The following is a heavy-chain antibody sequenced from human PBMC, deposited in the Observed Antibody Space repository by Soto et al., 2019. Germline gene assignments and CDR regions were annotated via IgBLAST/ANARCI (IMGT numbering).Heavy chain of an antibody. V-gene: IGHV5-51*01. CDR1: GYSFTSYW. CDR2: IYPGDSDT. J-gene: IGHJ4*02. D-gene: IGHD3-10*01. Sequence: GESLKISCKGSGYSFTSYWIGWVRQMPGKGLEWMGIIYPGDSDTRYSPSFQGQVTISADKSISTAYLQWSSLKASDTAMYYCARPYGSGSLTSRFDYWGQGTLVTVSS. CDR3: ARPYGSGSLTSRFDY.